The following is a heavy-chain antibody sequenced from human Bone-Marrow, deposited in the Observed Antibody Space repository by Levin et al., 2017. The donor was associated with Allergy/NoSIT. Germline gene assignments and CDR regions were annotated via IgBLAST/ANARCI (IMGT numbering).Heavy chain of an antibody. CDR3: VKAGGGYDHVPYYYDAMDV. CDR2: MNPNSGNT. J-gene: IGHJ6*02. V-gene: IGHV1-8*01. CDR1: GYTFNSYD. Sequence: EASVKVSCKTSGYTFNSYDINWVRQATGQGLEWMGWMNPNSGNTGYAQKFQGRVTMTRDTSISTAYMELSSLRSEDTAVYYCVKAGGGYDHVPYYYDAMDVWGQGTTVTVSS. D-gene: IGHD5-12*01.